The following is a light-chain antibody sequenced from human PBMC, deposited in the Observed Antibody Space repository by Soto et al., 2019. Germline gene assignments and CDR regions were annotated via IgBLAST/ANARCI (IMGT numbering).Light chain of an antibody. V-gene: IGKV3-11*01. J-gene: IGKJ2*01. CDR3: HHGSNWPPT. CDR1: QSVSRY. Sequence: EIVLTQSPATLSLSPGERATLSCRTSQSVSRYLAWYQQKPGQAPRLLIYDASNRAAGIPARCSGSGSGTDLTLTISSLEPEDFSVDYCHHGSNWPPTFGQGTKLEIK. CDR2: DAS.